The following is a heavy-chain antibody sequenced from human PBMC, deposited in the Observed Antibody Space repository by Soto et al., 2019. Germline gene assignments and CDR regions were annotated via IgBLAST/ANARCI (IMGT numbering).Heavy chain of an antibody. CDR1: GFTFSSYS. J-gene: IGHJ4*02. D-gene: IGHD6-19*01. CDR3: AAPLIAVAGDY. V-gene: IGHV3-21*01. CDR2: ISSSSSYI. Sequence: GGSLRLSCAASGFTFSSYSMNWVRQAPGKGLEWVSSISSSSSYIYYADSVKGRFTISRDNVKNSLYLQMNSLRAEDTAVYYCAAPLIAVAGDYWGQGTLVTVSS.